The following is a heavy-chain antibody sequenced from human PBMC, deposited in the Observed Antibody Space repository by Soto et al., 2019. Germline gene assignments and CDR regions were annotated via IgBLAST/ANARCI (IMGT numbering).Heavy chain of an antibody. CDR2: ISSSSSQK. D-gene: IGHD1-1*01. CDR1: GXTLNTYS. V-gene: IGHV3-21*01. J-gene: IGHJ2*01. Sequence: GSLRLSCAASGXTLNTYSINWVRQAPGKGLEWVSSISSSSSQKYYADYVKGRFTISRDQAENSLYLQMNSLRAEDTAVYYCARHNGTTRYFGLWGRGTLGTVSS. CDR3: ARHNGTTRYFGL.